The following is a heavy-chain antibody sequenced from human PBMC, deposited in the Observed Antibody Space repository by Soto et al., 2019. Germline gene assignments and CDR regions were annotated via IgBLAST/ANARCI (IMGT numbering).Heavy chain of an antibody. D-gene: IGHD3-10*02. J-gene: IGHJ5*02. CDR3: ASVIDCSGSEARFDP. CDR1: GFTVSSNY. V-gene: IGHV3-53*01. Sequence: EVQLVEYGGDLIQPGGSLRLTSAASGFTVSSNYMSWKHQAPGKGLEWVSVLYSGGSTYYADSVKGRFTISRDNSKNTLYLQMNSLRAEDTAVYYCASVIDCSGSEARFDPWGQGTLVTVSS. CDR2: LYSGGST.